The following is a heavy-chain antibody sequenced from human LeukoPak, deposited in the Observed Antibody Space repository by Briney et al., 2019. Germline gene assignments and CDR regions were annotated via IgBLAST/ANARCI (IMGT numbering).Heavy chain of an antibody. D-gene: IGHD3-3*01. Sequence: ASVKVSCKASGYTLTSYYMHWVRQAPGQGLEWMGIINPSGGSTSYAQKFQGRVTMTRDTSTSTVYMELSSLRSEDTAVYYCARDVENYDFWSGIDYWGQGTLVTVSS. CDR1: GYTLTSYY. J-gene: IGHJ4*02. CDR3: ARDVENYDFWSGIDY. CDR2: INPSGGST. V-gene: IGHV1-46*01.